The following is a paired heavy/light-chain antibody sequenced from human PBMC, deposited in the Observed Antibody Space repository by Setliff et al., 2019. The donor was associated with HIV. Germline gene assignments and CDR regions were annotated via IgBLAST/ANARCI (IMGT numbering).Light chain of an antibody. Sequence: DVVMTQSPLSLPVTLGQSASISCRSTQSLIHSDGNTYLNWFQQRPGQSPRRLIYKVSNRDSGVPNRFSGSGSGTDFTLKISRVEAEDVGVYYCMQGTHWPLTFGPGTKVEIK. V-gene: IGKV2-30*02. CDR2: KVS. CDR1: QSLIHSDGNTY. J-gene: IGKJ3*01. CDR3: MQGTHWPLT.
Heavy chain of an antibody. CDR3: ARASRGIGAAGGDY. D-gene: IGHD6-13*01. CDR1: GFNFSSYS. J-gene: IGHJ4*02. Sequence: DVQLVESGGGLVQPGGSLRLSCAASGFNFSSYSMNWVRQAPGKGLEWVSYISGNNNNFYYADSVKGRFTISRDNAKKSLYLQMNNLRADDTAIYYCARASRGIGAAGGDYWGQGTLVTVSS. V-gene: IGHV3-48*01. CDR2: ISGNNNNF.